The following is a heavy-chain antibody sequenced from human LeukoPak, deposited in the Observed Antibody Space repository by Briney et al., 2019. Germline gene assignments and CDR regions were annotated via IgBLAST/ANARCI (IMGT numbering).Heavy chain of an antibody. Sequence: GESLKISCKGSGYSFTSYWIGWVRQMPGKGLEWMGIIYPDDSDTRYSPSFHGQVTISADKSISTAYLQWSSLKASDTAIYYCARPVSYYGSGSSYGMDVWGQGTTVTVSS. V-gene: IGHV5-51*01. J-gene: IGHJ6*02. D-gene: IGHD3-10*01. CDR1: GYSFTSYW. CDR3: ARPVSYYGSGSSYGMDV. CDR2: IYPDDSDT.